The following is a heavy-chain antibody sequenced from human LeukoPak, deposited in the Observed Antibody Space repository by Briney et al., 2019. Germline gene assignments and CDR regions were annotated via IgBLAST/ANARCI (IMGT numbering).Heavy chain of an antibody. D-gene: IGHD3-10*01. J-gene: IGHJ4*02. CDR3: TTVTLRPVGL. Sequence: PGGSLRLSCAASGFIFGEAWMSWVRQAPGKGLEWVGRIKSKSDGGTTDYAAPVKGRFTISRDDSKNTLFLQINSLKIEDTAVYYCTTVTLRPVGLWGQGTLVTVSS. CDR2: IKSKSDGGTT. V-gene: IGHV3-15*05. CDR1: GFIFGEAW.